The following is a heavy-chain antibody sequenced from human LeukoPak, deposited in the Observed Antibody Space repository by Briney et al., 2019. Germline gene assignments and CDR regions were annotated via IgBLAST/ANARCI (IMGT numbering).Heavy chain of an antibody. CDR1: GFTFSNAW. D-gene: IGHD3-10*01. Sequence: PGGSLRLSCAASGFTFSNAWMSWARQAPGKGLEWVGRIKSKTDGGTTDYAAPVKGRFTISRDDSKNTLYLQMNSLKTEDTAVYYCTTARWQATMVRGVNDYWGQGTLVTVSS. CDR2: IKSKTDGGTT. J-gene: IGHJ4*02. CDR3: TTARWQATMVRGVNDY. V-gene: IGHV3-15*01.